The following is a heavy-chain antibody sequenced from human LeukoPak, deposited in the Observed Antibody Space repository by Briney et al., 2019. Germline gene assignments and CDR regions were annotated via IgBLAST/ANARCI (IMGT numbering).Heavy chain of an antibody. V-gene: IGHV4-34*01. CDR2: INHSGST. J-gene: IGHJ4*02. D-gene: IGHD3-9*01. Sequence: SETLSLTCAVYGGSFSGHYWSWIRQPPGKGLEWIGEINHSGSTNYNPSLKSRVTISVDTSKNQFSLKLSSVTAADTAVYYCARDGKYDIFDYWGQGTLVTVSS. CDR1: GGSFSGHY. CDR3: ARDGKYDIFDY.